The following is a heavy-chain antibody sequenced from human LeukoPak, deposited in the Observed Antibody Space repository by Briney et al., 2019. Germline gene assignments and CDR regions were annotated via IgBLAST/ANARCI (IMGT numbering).Heavy chain of an antibody. V-gene: IGHV3-23*01. Sequence: GGSLRLSCAAPGFTFSNYAMSWVRQAPGKGLEWVSTISDSGGTTYYADSVKGRFTISRDNSKNTLYLQMNSLRAEDTAIHYCAKVPYSDYGSGRPPFMDVWGQGTTVAVSS. CDR1: GFTFSNYA. J-gene: IGHJ6*02. D-gene: IGHD3-10*01. CDR2: ISDSGGTT. CDR3: AKVPYSDYGSGRPPFMDV.